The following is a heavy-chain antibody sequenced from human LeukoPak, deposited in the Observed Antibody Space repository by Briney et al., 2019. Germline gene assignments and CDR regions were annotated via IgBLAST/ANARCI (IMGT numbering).Heavy chain of an antibody. J-gene: IGHJ6*03. CDR3: ARENSWIRPYMDV. CDR1: GGTFNSFA. Sequence: SVKVSCNASGGTFNSFAISWVRQAPGQGLEWVGRIIPMFGITNSTQKLQGRIAITTDESTSTAYMELSSLTSEDTAVYYCARENSWIRPYMDVWGKGTTVTVSS. D-gene: IGHD5-12*01. CDR2: IIPMFGIT. V-gene: IGHV1-69*05.